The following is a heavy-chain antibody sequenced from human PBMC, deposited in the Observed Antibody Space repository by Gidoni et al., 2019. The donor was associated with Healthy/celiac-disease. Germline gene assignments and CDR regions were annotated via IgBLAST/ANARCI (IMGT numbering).Heavy chain of an antibody. Sequence: QVQLQESGPGLVKPSETLSLTCTVPGGSISSYYWSWFRQPAGKGLEWIGRIYTSGSTNYNPSLKSRVTMSVDTSKNQFSLKLSSVTAADTAVYYCARVWSYYDSSGYAAPPVYWFDPWGQGTLVTVSS. J-gene: IGHJ5*02. CDR1: GGSISSYY. CDR2: IYTSGST. CDR3: ARVWSYYDSSGYAAPPVYWFDP. V-gene: IGHV4-4*07. D-gene: IGHD3-22*01.